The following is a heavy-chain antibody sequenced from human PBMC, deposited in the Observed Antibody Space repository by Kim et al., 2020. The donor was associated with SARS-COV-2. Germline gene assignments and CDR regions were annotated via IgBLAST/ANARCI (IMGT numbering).Heavy chain of an antibody. V-gene: IGHV4-34*01. CDR2: INHSGST. Sequence: SETLSLTCAVYGGSFSGYYWSWIRQPPGKGLEWIGEINHSGSTNYNPSLKSRVTISVDTSKNQFSLKLSSVTAADTAVYYCARESMSSGLLWFGESARRGDAFDIWGQGTMVTVSS. J-gene: IGHJ3*02. CDR3: ARESMSSGLLWFGESARRGDAFDI. CDR1: GGSFSGYY. D-gene: IGHD3-10*01.